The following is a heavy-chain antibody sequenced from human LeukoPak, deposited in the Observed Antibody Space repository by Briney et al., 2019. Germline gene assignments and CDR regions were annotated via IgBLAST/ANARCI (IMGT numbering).Heavy chain of an antibody. D-gene: IGHD3-3*01. CDR3: ARIFGVDPNFDY. J-gene: IGHJ4*02. V-gene: IGHV1-46*01. CDR2: INPSGGST. CDR1: GHTFTSYY. Sequence: ASVKVSCKASGHTFTSYYMHWVRQAPGQGLEWMGIINPSGGSTSYAQKFQGRVTMTRDTSTSTVYMELSSLRSEDTAAYYCARIFGVDPNFDYWGQGTLVTVSS.